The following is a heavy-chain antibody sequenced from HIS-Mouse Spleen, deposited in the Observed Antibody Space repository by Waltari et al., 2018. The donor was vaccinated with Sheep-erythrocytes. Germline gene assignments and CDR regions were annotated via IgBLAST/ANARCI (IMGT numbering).Heavy chain of an antibody. Sequence: AASGFTFSSYSMNWVRQAPGKGLEWVSSISSSSSYIYYADSVKGRFTISRANAKNSLYLQMNSLRAEDTAVYYCARVAAVTTYYFDYWGQGTLVTVSS. V-gene: IGHV3-21*01. D-gene: IGHD4-17*01. CDR3: ARVAAVTTYYFDY. J-gene: IGHJ4*02. CDR1: GFTFSSYS. CDR2: ISSSSSYI.